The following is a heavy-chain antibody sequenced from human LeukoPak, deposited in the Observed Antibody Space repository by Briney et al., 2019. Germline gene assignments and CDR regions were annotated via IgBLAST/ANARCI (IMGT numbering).Heavy chain of an antibody. J-gene: IGHJ4*02. CDR1: GGSISSSSYY. CDR3: ARQGRIIAVAGFDY. CDR2: IYYSGST. Sequence: PSETLSLTCTVSGGSISSSSYYWGWIRQPPGKGLEWIGSIYYSGSTYYNPSLKSRVTISVDTSKNQFSLKLSSVTAADTAVYYCARQGRIIAVAGFDYWGQGTLVTVSS. D-gene: IGHD6-19*01. V-gene: IGHV4-39*01.